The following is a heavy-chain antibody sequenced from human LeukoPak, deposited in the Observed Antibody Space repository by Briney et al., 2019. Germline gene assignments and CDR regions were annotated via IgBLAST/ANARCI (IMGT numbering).Heavy chain of an antibody. D-gene: IGHD2-2*01. Sequence: SETLSLTCTVSGGSISSYYWSWIRQPAGKGLEWIGRIYTSGSTNYNPSLKSRVTISVDTSKNQFSLKVNSATAADTAVYYCARFSCSSSSCTSRFDYWGQGTLVTVSS. J-gene: IGHJ4*02. CDR1: GGSISSYY. V-gene: IGHV4-4*07. CDR2: IYTSGST. CDR3: ARFSCSSSSCTSRFDY.